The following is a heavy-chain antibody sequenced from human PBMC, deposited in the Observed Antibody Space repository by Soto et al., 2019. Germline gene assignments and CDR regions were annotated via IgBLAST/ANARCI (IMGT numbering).Heavy chain of an antibody. D-gene: IGHD3-3*01. Sequence: SETLSLTCTVSGGSISSSSYYWGWIRQPPGKGLEWIGSIYYSGSTYYNPSLKSRVTISVDTSKNQFSLKLSSVTATDTAVYYCAGTIRFLEWLFFPLDYWGQGTLVTVSS. V-gene: IGHV4-39*01. CDR1: GGSISSSSYY. J-gene: IGHJ4*02. CDR3: AGTIRFLEWLFFPLDY. CDR2: IYYSGST.